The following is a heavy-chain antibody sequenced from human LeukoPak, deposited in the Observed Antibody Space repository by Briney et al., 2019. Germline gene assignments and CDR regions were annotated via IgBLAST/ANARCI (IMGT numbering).Heavy chain of an antibody. CDR1: GFTFSSAW. V-gene: IGHV3-7*01. Sequence: GGSLRLSCAASGFTFSSAWMTWVRQAPGKGLEWVATIKDDGSDKYYVDSVKGRFTISRDNTKKSLWLQMNSLRVEDTAMYYCADLGSRDWGQGTLVTVSS. D-gene: IGHD3-16*01. CDR3: ADLGSRD. J-gene: IGHJ4*02. CDR2: IKDDGSDK.